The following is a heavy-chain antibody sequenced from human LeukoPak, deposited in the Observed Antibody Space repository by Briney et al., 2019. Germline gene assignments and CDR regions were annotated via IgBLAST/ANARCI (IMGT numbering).Heavy chain of an antibody. CDR2: IFYSGNT. CDR1: GGSISSSSYY. CDR3: ARHYHYGSGRYMPFDI. V-gene: IGHV4-39*01. Sequence: SETLSLTCTVSGGSISSSSYYWGWIRQPPGKGLEWIGSIFYSGNTFYNPSLKSRVTISVDTAKNQFSLKLGSVTAADTSMYFCARHYHYGSGRYMPFDIWGQGTMVTVSS. D-gene: IGHD3-10*01. J-gene: IGHJ3*02.